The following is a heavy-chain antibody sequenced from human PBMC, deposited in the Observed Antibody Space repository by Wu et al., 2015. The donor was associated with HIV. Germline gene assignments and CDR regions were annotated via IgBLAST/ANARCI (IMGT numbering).Heavy chain of an antibody. J-gene: IGHJ5*02. CDR2: IIPIFGTA. D-gene: IGHD1-26*01. CDR3: ARDRRGSGELLFPGWFDP. CDR1: GGTFSSYA. V-gene: IGHV1-69*05. Sequence: QVQLVQSGAEVKKPGSSVKVSCKASGGTFSSYAISWVRQAPGQGLEWMGGIIPIFGTANYAQKFQGRVTITTDESTSTAYMELSSLRSEDTAVYYCARDRRGSGELLFPGWFDPWGQGTLVTVSS.